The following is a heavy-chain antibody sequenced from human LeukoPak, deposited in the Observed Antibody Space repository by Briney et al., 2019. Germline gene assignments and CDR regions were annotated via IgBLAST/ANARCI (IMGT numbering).Heavy chain of an antibody. CDR2: ISSSSSTI. Sequence: PGGSLRLSCAASGFTFSSYSMNWVRQAPGKGLEWASYISSSSSTIYYADSVKGRFTISRDDAKNSLYLQMNSLRAEDTAVYYCARDSSGIDYWGQGTLVTVSS. CDR3: ARDSSGIDY. V-gene: IGHV3-48*01. J-gene: IGHJ4*02. CDR1: GFTFSSYS.